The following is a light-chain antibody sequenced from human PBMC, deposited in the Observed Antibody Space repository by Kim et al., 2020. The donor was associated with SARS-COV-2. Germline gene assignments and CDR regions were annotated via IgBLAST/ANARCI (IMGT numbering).Light chain of an antibody. V-gene: IGKV1-17*01. Sequence: SVGNSVTFTYRASQGIRNDLDWYQQNPGKAPKRLIYAASNLQSGVPSRFSGSGFGTDFTITISSLQPEDFATYYCLQHNSTPWTFGQGTRVEIK. CDR3: LQHNSTPWT. J-gene: IGKJ1*01. CDR2: AAS. CDR1: QGIRND.